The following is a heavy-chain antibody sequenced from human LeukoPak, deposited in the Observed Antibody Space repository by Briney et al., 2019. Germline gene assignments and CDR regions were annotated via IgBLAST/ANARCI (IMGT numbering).Heavy chain of an antibody. CDR1: GGSFSGYY. Sequence: SETLSLTCAVYGGSFSGYYWSWIRQPPGKGLEWIGEINHSGNTNYNPSLKSRVTISVDTSKNQFSLKLSSVTAADTAVYYCARGRLPSTYYYDSSGYYSDYWGQGTLVTVSS. V-gene: IGHV4-34*01. D-gene: IGHD3-22*01. CDR2: INHSGNT. J-gene: IGHJ4*02. CDR3: ARGRLPSTYYYDSSGYYSDY.